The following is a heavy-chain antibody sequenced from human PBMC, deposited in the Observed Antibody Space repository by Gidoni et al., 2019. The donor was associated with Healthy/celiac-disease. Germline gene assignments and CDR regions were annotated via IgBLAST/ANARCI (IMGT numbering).Heavy chain of an antibody. D-gene: IGHD2-2*01. CDR3: ARGPRPNPRLGYCSSTSCYASRYYYYMDV. V-gene: IGHV4-34*01. Sequence: QVQLQQWGAGLLKPSETLSLTCAVYGGSFSGYYWSWIRQPPGKGLEWIGEINHSGSTNYKPSLKSRVTISGDTSKNQFSLKLSSVTAADTAVYYCARGPRPNPRLGYCSSTSCYASRYYYYMDVWGKGTTVTVSS. CDR1: GGSFSGYY. CDR2: INHSGST. J-gene: IGHJ6*03.